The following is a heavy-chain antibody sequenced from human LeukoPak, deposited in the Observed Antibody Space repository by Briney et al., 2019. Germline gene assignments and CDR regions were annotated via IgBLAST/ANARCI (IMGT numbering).Heavy chain of an antibody. V-gene: IGHV3-23*01. CDR3: AKSLYYYDSSGYEY. CDR1: GFTFSSYA. Sequence: GGSLRLSCAASGFTFSSYAMSWVRQAPGKGLEWVSAISGSGGSTYYADSVKGRFTISRDNSKNTLYLQMNSLRAEDTAVYYCAKSLYYYDSSGYEYWGQGTLVTVSS. CDR2: ISGSGGST. J-gene: IGHJ4*02. D-gene: IGHD3-22*01.